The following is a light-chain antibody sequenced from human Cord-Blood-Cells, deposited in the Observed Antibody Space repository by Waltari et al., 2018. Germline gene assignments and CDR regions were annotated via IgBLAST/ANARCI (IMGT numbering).Light chain of an antibody. CDR3: SSFRV. V-gene: IGLV2-8*01. CDR1: SSDVGGFNY. CDR2: EVS. J-gene: IGLJ1*01. Sequence: QSALTQPPSASGSPGQSVTISCTGTSSDVGGFNYVSWYQQHPGKAPKLFIYEVSKRPSGVPDRFSGSKSGNTASLTVSGLKAEDEADYYCSSFRVFGTGTKVTVL.